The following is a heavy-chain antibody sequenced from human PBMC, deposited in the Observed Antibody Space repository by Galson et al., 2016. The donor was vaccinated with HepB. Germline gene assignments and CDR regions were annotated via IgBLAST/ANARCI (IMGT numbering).Heavy chain of an antibody. CDR1: GFIFSDSW. CDR3: AKDYSQYYYDSSGHYVYFDL. J-gene: IGHJ2*01. D-gene: IGHD3-22*01. V-gene: IGHV3-23*01. CDR2: INGGGGFT. Sequence: SLRLSCAASGFIFSDSWMGWVRQAPGKGLEWVSAINGGGGFTYYADSVKGRFTISRDNSKNTVYLQMNSLRAEDTAVYYCAKDYSQYYYDSSGHYVYFDLWGRGTLVTVSS.